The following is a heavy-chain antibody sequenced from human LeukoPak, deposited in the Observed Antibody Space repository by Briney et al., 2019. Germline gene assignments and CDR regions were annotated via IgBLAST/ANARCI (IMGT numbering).Heavy chain of an antibody. CDR3: ARGGMTVTTYLWFDR. V-gene: IGHV3-30*04. CDR2: ITYDGSNK. CDR1: GPSFSSYA. D-gene: IGHD4-11*01. J-gene: IGHJ5*02. Sequence: RRSLRLSCAASGPSFSSYAPRWVRPHPGKGLEWVAVITYDGSNKYYADSVNGRFTISRDNTKTTLNLQMNSLRAEVTAVYCCARGGMTVTTYLWFDRWGQGTLVTVSS.